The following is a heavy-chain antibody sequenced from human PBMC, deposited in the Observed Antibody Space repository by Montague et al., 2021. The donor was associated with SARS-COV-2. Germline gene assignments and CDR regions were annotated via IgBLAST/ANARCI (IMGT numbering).Heavy chain of an antibody. J-gene: IGHJ4*02. CDR1: GGSISSGSYC. CDR3: ARGVLRYFDWTSPFDY. V-gene: IGHV4-61*02. D-gene: IGHD3-9*01. Sequence: TLSLTCTVSGGSISSGSYCWSWIRQPAGKGLEWIGRIYTSGSTNYNPSLKSRVTISVDTSKNQFSLKLSSVTAADTAVYYCARGVLRYFDWTSPFDYWGQGTLVTVSS. CDR2: IYTSGST.